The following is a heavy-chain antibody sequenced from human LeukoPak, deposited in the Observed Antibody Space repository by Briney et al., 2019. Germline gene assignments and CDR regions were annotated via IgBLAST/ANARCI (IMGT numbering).Heavy chain of an antibody. V-gene: IGHV4-61*02. CDR2: IYTSGST. Sequence: PSETLSLTCTVSGGSISSGSYYWSWIRQPAGKGLEWIGRIYTSGSTNYNPSLKSRVTISVDTSKNQFSLKLSSVTAADTAVYYCARLHLGFGELSGYFDYWGQGTLVTVSS. J-gene: IGHJ4*02. D-gene: IGHD3-10*01. CDR3: ARLHLGFGELSGYFDY. CDR1: GGSISSGSYY.